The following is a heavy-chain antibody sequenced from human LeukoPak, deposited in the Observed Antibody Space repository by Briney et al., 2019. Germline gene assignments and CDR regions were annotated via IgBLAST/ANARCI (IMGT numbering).Heavy chain of an antibody. V-gene: IGHV1-18*01. D-gene: IGHD5-12*01. CDR3: ARAWLRRKYYYYMDV. Sequence: GASVKVSCKPSGYTFSLYGINWVRQAPGEGLEGMGWISGYNGHANYAQKFQGRVTLTTDASTNTAYMELRSLRSDDTAVYYCARAWLRRKYYYYMDVWGKGTTVTVSS. CDR1: GYTFSLYG. CDR2: ISGYNGHA. J-gene: IGHJ6*03.